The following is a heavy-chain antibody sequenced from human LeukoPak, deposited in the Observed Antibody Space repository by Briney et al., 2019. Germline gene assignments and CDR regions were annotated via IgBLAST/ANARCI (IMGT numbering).Heavy chain of an antibody. Sequence: SETLSLTCTVSGVSISSYYWSWIRQPPGKGLEWIGYMYYSGSTNYNPSLKSRVTISVDTSKNQFSLKLSSVTAADTAVYYCARGGYYGLGNDFRFDPWGQGTLVTVSS. CDR1: GVSISSYY. CDR3: ARGGYYGLGNDFRFDP. V-gene: IGHV4-59*01. CDR2: MYYSGST. D-gene: IGHD3-10*01. J-gene: IGHJ5*02.